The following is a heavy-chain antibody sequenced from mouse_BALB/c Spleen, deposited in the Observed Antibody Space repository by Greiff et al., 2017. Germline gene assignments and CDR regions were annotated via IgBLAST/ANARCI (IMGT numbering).Heavy chain of an antibody. CDR1: GYTFTSYW. V-gene: IGHV1-87*01. CDR2: IYPGDGDT. CDR3: ARRGYGNYDY. J-gene: IGHJ2*01. D-gene: IGHD2-10*02. Sequence: VKLQQSGAELARPGASVKLSCKASGYTFTSYWMQWVKQRPGQGLEWIGAIYPGDGDTRYTQKFKGKATLTADKSSSTAYMQLSSLASEDSAVYYCARRGYGNYDYWGQGTTLTVSS.